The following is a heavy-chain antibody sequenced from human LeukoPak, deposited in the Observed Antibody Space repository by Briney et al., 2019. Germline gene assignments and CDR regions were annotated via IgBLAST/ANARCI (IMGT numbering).Heavy chain of an antibody. J-gene: IGHJ4*02. D-gene: IGHD3-10*01. CDR2: ILYDGSNK. Sequence: PGRSLRLSCAASGFTFSTYAMHWVRQGPGKGLEWVAVILYDGSNKYYADSVKGRFTISRDNSKNTLYLQMSSLSAEDTAVYYCARTTTPHYYGSGSYALGYWGQGTLVTVSS. CDR3: ARTTTPHYYGSGSYALGY. CDR1: GFTFSTYA. V-gene: IGHV3-30-3*01.